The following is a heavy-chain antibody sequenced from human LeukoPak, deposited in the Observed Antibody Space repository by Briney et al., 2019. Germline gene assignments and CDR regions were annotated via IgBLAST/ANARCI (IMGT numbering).Heavy chain of an antibody. Sequence: SQTLSLTCTVSGGSISSGGYYWSWIGQHPGKGLEWIGYIYYSGSTYYNPSLKSRVTISVDTSKNQFSLKLSSVTAADTAVYYCARVEGSSGYYYYWGQGTLVTVSS. CDR1: GGSISSGGYY. D-gene: IGHD3-22*01. J-gene: IGHJ4*02. CDR3: ARVEGSSGYYYY. CDR2: IYYSGST. V-gene: IGHV4-31*03.